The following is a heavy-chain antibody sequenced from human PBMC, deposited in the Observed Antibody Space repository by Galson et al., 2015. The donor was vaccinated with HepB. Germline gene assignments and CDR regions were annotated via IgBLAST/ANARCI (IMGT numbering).Heavy chain of an antibody. CDR3: ATRSLVYSPDGNSRSAHAKNKGYSYGYKVLDY. J-gene: IGHJ4*02. CDR2: FDPEDGET. Sequence: SVKVSCKVSGYTLTELSMHWVRQAPGKGLEWMGGFDPEDGETIYAQKFQGRVTMTEDTSTDTAYMELSSLRSEDTAVYYCATRSLVYSPDGNSRSAHAKNKGYSYGYKVLDYWGQGTLVTVSS. V-gene: IGHV1-24*01. D-gene: IGHD5-18*01. CDR1: GYTLTELS.